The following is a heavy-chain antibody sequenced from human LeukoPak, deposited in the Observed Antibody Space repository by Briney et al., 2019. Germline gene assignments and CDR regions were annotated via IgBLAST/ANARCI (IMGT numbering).Heavy chain of an antibody. Sequence: SETLSLTCAVYGGSFSAYYWSWIRQPPGKGLEWIAEINHSGTTNYKPSLKSRVTISIDTSKNQFSLKLSSVTAADTAVYYCASSRGYSSSLWYYYMDVWGKGTTATVSS. CDR3: ASSRGYSSSLWYYYMDV. CDR2: INHSGTT. J-gene: IGHJ6*03. CDR1: GGSFSAYY. D-gene: IGHD6-13*01. V-gene: IGHV4-34*01.